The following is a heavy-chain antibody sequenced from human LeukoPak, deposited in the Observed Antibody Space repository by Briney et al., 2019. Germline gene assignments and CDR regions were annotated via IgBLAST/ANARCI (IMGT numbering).Heavy chain of an antibody. CDR3: ARSTRDGYTHYHDYYMDL. D-gene: IGHD5-24*01. Sequence: GGSLRLSCPASGFSVTTNYMNWVRQAPGKGLEWVSVIYSGGHTYYTDSVKGRFTISRDTSNNTVYLHMSSLRPDDTAVYYCARSTRDGYTHYHDYYMDLWGKGTTVTVSS. CDR1: GFSVTTNY. CDR2: IYSGGHT. V-gene: IGHV3-53*01. J-gene: IGHJ6*03.